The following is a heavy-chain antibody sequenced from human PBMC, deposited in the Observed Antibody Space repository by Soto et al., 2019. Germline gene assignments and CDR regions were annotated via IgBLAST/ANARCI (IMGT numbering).Heavy chain of an antibody. CDR3: ASSRGYSYGFRDGYNYFDY. J-gene: IGHJ4*02. V-gene: IGHV5-51*01. CDR2: IYPGDSDT. CDR1: GYSFTSYW. D-gene: IGHD5-18*01. Sequence: GESLKISCKGSGYSFTSYWIGWVRQMPGKGLEWMGIIYPGDSDTRYSPSFQGQATISADKSISTAYLQWSSLKASDTAMYYCASSRGYSYGFRDGYNYFDYWGQGTLVTVSS.